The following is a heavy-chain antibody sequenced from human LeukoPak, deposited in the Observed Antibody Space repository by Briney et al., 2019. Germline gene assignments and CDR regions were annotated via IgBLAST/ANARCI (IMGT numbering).Heavy chain of an antibody. CDR3: ASTLPVGTTLSRYYFDY. V-gene: IGHV1-69*05. CDR2: IIPIFGTA. CDR1: GYTFTGYY. Sequence: SVKGSCKASGYTFTGYYMHWGRQAPGQGLEWMGGIIPIFGTANYAQKFQGRVRITTDESTSTAYMELSSLRSEDTAVYYCASTLPVGTTLSRYYFDYWGQGTLLTVSS. J-gene: IGHJ4*02. D-gene: IGHD1-7*01.